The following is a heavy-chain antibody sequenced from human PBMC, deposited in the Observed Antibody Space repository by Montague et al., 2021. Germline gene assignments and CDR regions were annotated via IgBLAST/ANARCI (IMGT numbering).Heavy chain of an antibody. Sequence: SETLSLTCTVSGAYISNYNWFWIRQPPGKGLEWIGETNHRGTTKSNPSLKTRASLSLDTSKSQLSLTLQSVTAADTAVYYCVAIKWERQTRNYFEQWGPGILVSVSS. CDR2: TNHRGTT. CDR3: VAIKWERQTRNYFEQ. J-gene: IGHJ4*02. D-gene: IGHD1-26*01. V-gene: IGHV4-59*04. CDR1: GAYISNYN.